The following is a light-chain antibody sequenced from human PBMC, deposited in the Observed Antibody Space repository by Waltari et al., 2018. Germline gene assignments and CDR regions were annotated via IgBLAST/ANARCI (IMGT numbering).Light chain of an antibody. CDR3: QQRSKWPST. CDR2: NAA. Sequence: EIVLTQSPDTLSLSPGDRDTLSCRASQSVVSYLAWYQQKPGQPPRLLIYNAASRAPDIPARFSGSGSGTYFTLTISSLEPEDFAVYYCQQRSKWPSTFGGGTKVEIK. J-gene: IGKJ4*01. V-gene: IGKV3-11*01. CDR1: QSVVSY.